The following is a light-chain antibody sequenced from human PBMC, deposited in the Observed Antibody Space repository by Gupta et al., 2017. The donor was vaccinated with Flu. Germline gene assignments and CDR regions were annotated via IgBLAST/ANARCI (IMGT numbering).Light chain of an antibody. CDR1: QSISNW. V-gene: IGKV1-5*03. J-gene: IGKJ2*01. CDR2: KAS. CDR3: QQYNSYSYT. Sequence: PSPLSASAGYRVTITCRANQSISNWLAWYQQKPGKAPKLLIHKASALESGVPSRFSGSGSGTEFTLTITGLQPDDFATYYCQQYNSYSYTFGQGTKMEIK.